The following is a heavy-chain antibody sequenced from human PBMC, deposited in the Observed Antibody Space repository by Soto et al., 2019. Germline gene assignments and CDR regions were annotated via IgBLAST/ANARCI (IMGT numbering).Heavy chain of an antibody. CDR3: ARSIRGPRKFNGMDV. CDR1: GFSITSPGMS. D-gene: IGHD1-20*01. V-gene: IGHV2-70*13. Sequence: SGPTLVNPTETLTLTCTFSGFSITSPGMSVSWIRQPPGRALEWLALIERDDDDKYYSTSLKTRLTISRDTRKNQVVLTMANMDPADTATYYCARSIRGPRKFNGMDVWGQGTTVTVSS. J-gene: IGHJ6*02. CDR2: IERDDDDK.